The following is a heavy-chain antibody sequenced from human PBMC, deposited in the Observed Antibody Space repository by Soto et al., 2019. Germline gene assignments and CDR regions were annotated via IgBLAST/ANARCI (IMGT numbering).Heavy chain of an antibody. J-gene: IGHJ4*02. Sequence: GASVKVSCKASGYTFTSYAMHWVRQAPGQRLEWMGWINAGNGNTKYSQKFQGRVTITRDTSASTAYMELSSLRSEDTAVYYCARGWGSGGQYFDYWGQGTLVTVSS. CDR3: ARGWGSGGQYFDY. D-gene: IGHD2-15*01. V-gene: IGHV1-3*01. CDR2: INAGNGNT. CDR1: GYTFTSYA.